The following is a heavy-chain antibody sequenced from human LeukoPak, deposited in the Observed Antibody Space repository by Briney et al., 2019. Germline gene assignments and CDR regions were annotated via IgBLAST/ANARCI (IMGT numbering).Heavy chain of an antibody. CDR1: GFTFTNAW. Sequence: GGSLRLSCAASGFTFTNAWMSWVRQAPGKGLEWVGRIKSKTDGGTTDYAAPVKGRFTISRDDSKNTLYLQMNSLRAEDTAVYYCARGQQLALLMMRNYYGMDVWGQGTTVTVSS. D-gene: IGHD6-13*01. CDR2: IKSKTDGGTT. J-gene: IGHJ6*02. CDR3: ARGQQLALLMMRNYYGMDV. V-gene: IGHV3-15*01.